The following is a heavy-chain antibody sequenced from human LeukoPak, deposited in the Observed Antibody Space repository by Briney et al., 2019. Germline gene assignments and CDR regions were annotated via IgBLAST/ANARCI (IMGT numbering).Heavy chain of an antibody. CDR3: ARDTDYGGHCPDY. Sequence: GASVKVSCKASGYTFTGYYMQWVRQAPGQGLEWMGWINPNSGGTKFAQKFQGRVTMTRDTSINTAYMELSSLRSDDTAVCYCARDTDYGGHCPDYWGQGTLVTVSS. CDR2: INPNSGGT. V-gene: IGHV1-2*02. D-gene: IGHD4-23*01. CDR1: GYTFTGYY. J-gene: IGHJ4*02.